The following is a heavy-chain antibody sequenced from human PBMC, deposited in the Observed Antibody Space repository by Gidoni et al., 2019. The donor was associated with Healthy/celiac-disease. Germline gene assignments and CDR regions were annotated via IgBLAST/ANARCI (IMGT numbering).Heavy chain of an antibody. V-gene: IGHV3-7*03. CDR3: ARGPRKGGVRGAFDI. J-gene: IGHJ3*02. Sequence: EVQLVESGGGLVQPGGSLRLSCAASGFTFSSYWMSWVRQAPGKGLEWVANIKQDGSEKYYVDSVKGRFTISRDNAKNSLYLQMNSLRAEDTAVYYCARGPRKGGVRGAFDIWGQGTMVTVSS. CDR2: IKQDGSEK. D-gene: IGHD3-10*01. CDR1: GFTFSSYW.